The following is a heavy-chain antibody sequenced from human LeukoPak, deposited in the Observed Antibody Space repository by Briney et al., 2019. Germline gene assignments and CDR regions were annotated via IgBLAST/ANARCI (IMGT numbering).Heavy chain of an antibody. D-gene: IGHD3-10*01. CDR1: RFTFSRYS. J-gene: IGHJ4*02. Sequence: GGSLRLSCAASRFTFSRYSVNWVRQAPGKGLEWVSCITGSSDYIFYADSVRGRFTISRDNAKNSLYLQMNSLRAEDTAVYYCAKFKGHYGDSEYYFDYWGQGTLVTVSS. CDR2: ITGSSDYI. CDR3: AKFKGHYGDSEYYFDY. V-gene: IGHV3-21*01.